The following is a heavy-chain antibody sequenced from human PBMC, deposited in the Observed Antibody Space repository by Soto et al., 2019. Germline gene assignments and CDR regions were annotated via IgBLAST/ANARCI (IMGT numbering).Heavy chain of an antibody. J-gene: IGHJ4*02. CDR3: ASKNYYGPFDY. D-gene: IGHD3-10*01. CDR1: GGSISSGGYY. CDR2: IYYSGST. Sequence: PSXTLSLTCTVSGGSISSGGYYCSWIRQHPGKGLEWIGYIYYSGSTYYNPSLKSRVTISVDTSKNQFSLKLSSVTAADTAVYYCASKNYYGPFDYWGQGTLVTVS. V-gene: IGHV4-31*03.